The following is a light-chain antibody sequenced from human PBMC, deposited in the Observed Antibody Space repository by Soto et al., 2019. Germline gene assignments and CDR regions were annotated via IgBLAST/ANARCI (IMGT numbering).Light chain of an antibody. CDR1: ISDVGGYNY. V-gene: IGLV2-14*01. J-gene: IGLJ2*01. Sequence: QSVLTQPASLSGSPGQTITISCTGTISDVGGYNYVSWYQHNPGKAPKLLTYEVSNRPSGVSDRFSGSKSDNMASLTISGLQAEDEADYYCSSYTSTNTTVVFGGGTKVTVL. CDR3: SSYTSTNTTVV. CDR2: EVS.